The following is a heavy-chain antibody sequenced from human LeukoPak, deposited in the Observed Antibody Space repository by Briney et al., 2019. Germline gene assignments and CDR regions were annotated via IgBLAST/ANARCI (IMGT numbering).Heavy chain of an antibody. D-gene: IGHD5-18*01. J-gene: IGHJ4*02. V-gene: IGHV3-30*04. Sequence: GGSLRLSCAASGFALSSYAIHWVRQAPAKGLEWVAVISYDGSSKYYADSVKGRFTISRDNSKNTLYLQMNSLRAEDTALYYCSRGTGYTYAFTGRERPKSRLDYWGQGTLVTVSS. CDR1: GFALSSYA. CDR2: ISYDGSSK. CDR3: SRGTGYTYAFTGRERPKSRLDY.